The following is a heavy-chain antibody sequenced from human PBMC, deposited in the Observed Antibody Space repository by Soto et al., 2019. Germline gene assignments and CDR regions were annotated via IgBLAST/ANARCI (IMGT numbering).Heavy chain of an antibody. J-gene: IGHJ4*02. Sequence: SETLSLTCTITGVSIIGFYWGWILQPPGKGLEWIGNIYYSGSANYDPSLRSRVTISLNTSKNQFSLNLNSVTAADTAIYYCARWTYCGGDCYWLDFWGQGTLVTVS. D-gene: IGHD2-21*02. V-gene: IGHV4-59*01. CDR2: IYYSGSA. CDR3: ARWTYCGGDCYWLDF. CDR1: GVSIIGFY.